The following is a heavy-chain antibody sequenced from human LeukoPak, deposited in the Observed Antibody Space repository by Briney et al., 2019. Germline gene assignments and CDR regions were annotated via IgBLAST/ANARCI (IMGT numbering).Heavy chain of an antibody. V-gene: IGHV4-34*01. CDR2: INHSGNT. J-gene: IGHJ6*03. CDR3: ARDNVLLWFGELFSYMDV. Sequence: SETLSLTCAVYGGSFSGYYWSWIRQPPGKGLEWIGEINHSGNTNYNPSLKSRVTISVDTSKNQFSLKLSSVTAADTAVYYCARDNVLLWFGELFSYMDVWGKGTTVTISS. CDR1: GGSFSGYY. D-gene: IGHD3-10*01.